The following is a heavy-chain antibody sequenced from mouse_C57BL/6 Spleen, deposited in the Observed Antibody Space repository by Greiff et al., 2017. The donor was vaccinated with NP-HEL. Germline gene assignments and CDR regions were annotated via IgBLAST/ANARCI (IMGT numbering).Heavy chain of an antibody. D-gene: IGHD1-3*01. Sequence: EVKLVESGGGLVQPKGSLKLSCAASGFSFNTYAMNWVRQAPGKGLEWVARLRSKSNNYATYYADSVKDRFTISRDDSESMLYLQMNNLKTKYTAMYYCVRHRGQVAKYYWGQGTSVTVSS. CDR3: VRHRGQVAKYY. CDR2: LRSKSNNYAT. CDR1: GFSFNTYA. V-gene: IGHV10-1*01. J-gene: IGHJ4*01.